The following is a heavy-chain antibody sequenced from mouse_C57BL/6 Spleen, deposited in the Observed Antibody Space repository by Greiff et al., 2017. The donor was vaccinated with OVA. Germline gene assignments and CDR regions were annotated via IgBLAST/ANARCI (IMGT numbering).Heavy chain of an antibody. V-gene: IGHV1-82*01. CDR1: GYAFSSSW. CDR2: IYPGDGDT. J-gene: IGHJ4*01. Sequence: VQLQQSGPELVKPGASVKISCKASGYAFSSSWMNWVKQRPGTGLEWIGRIYPGDGDTNYNGKFKGKATLTADKSSSTAYMQLSSLTSEDSAVYFCARSGITTVVPSYWGQGTSVTVSS. D-gene: IGHD1-1*01. CDR3: ARSGITTVVPSY.